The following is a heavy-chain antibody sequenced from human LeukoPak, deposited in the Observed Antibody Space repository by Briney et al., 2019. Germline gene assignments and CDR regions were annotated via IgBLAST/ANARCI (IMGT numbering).Heavy chain of an antibody. CDR2: IYTSGST. CDR3: ARAVAGITGNSDL. D-gene: IGHD6-19*01. J-gene: IGHJ2*01. V-gene: IGHV4-61*02. Sequence: KPSQTLSLTCTVSGGSISSGSYYWSWIRQPAGKGLEWIGRIYTSGSTNYNPSLKSRVTISVDTSKNQFSLKLSSVTAADTAVYYCARAVAGITGNSDLWGRGTLVTVSS. CDR1: GGSISSGSYY.